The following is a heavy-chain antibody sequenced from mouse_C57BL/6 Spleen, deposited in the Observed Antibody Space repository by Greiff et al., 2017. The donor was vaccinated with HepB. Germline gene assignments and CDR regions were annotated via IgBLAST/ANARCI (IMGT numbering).Heavy chain of an antibody. CDR1: GYSITSGYY. Sequence: EVQRVESGPGLVKPSQSLSLTCSVTGYSITSGYYWNWIRQFPGNKLEWMGYISYDGSNNYNPSLKNRISITRDTSKNQFFLKLNSVTTEDTATYYCARDRGYDYLWGQGTLVTVSA. CDR2: ISYDGSN. D-gene: IGHD2-4*01. CDR3: ARDRGYDYL. V-gene: IGHV3-6*01. J-gene: IGHJ3*02.